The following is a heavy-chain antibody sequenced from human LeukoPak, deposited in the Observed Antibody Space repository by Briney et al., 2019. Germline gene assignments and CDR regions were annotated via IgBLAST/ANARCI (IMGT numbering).Heavy chain of an antibody. V-gene: IGHV3-7*05. CDR1: GFTFSSYW. J-gene: IGHJ4*02. Sequence: PGGSLRLSCAPAGFTFSSYWMSWVRQAPGKGLEWVANIHQDGSEKYSVDSVKGRSTISRDNAKNSLYLQMNSLRAEDTAVYYCAREYYSDSSGSDYWGQGTLATASS. CDR2: IHQDGSEK. D-gene: IGHD3-22*01. CDR3: AREYYSDSSGSDY.